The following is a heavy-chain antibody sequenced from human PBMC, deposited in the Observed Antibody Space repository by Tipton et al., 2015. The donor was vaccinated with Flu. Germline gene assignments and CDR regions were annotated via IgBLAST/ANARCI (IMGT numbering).Heavy chain of an antibody. J-gene: IGHJ4*02. CDR2: IFRSGSG. Sequence: TLSLTCSVSGDAIRSDYLWGWIRQPPGRGLEWIGNIFRSGSGYLNPSLKSRVAISVDTSKNQFSLKLSSVTAADTAVYYCARSDSGTYYLPDYFHYWGQGTLVSVSS. D-gene: IGHD1-26*01. CDR3: ARSDSGTYYLPDYFHY. CDR1: GDAIRSDYL. V-gene: IGHV4-38-2*01.